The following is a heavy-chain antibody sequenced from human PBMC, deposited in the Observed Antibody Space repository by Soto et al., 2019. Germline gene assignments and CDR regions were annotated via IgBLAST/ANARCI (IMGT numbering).Heavy chain of an antibody. CDR1: GFTFSSYG. J-gene: IGHJ4*02. CDR3: ARDYQRFDY. CDR2: IWYDGSNK. Sequence: QVQLVESGGGVVQPGRSLRLSCAESGFTFSSYGMHWVRQAPGKGLEWVAVIWYDGSNKYYADSVKGRFTISRDNSKNTLYLQMNSLRAEDTAVYYCARDYQRFDYWGQGTLVTVSS. D-gene: IGHD3-16*02. V-gene: IGHV3-33*01.